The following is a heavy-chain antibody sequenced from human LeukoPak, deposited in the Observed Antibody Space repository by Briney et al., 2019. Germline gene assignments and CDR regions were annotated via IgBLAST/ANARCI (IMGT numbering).Heavy chain of an antibody. CDR2: VAPYNGHT. J-gene: IGHJ4*02. Sequence: ASVKVSCKASRYSFTNYGVNWVRQAPGQGLDWVGWVAPYNGHTNYAQKFQGRVTLTTDTSTNTAYMELRSLKSDDTAVYYCARGFSSSSPSDYWGQGTLVTVAS. CDR3: ARGFSSSSPSDY. V-gene: IGHV1-18*01. D-gene: IGHD6-6*01. CDR1: RYSFTNYG.